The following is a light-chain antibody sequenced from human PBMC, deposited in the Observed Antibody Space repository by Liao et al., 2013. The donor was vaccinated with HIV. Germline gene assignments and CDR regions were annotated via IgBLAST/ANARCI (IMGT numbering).Light chain of an antibody. V-gene: IGLV3-1*01. CDR1: NLGDKH. CDR3: QAWDSNSWV. J-gene: IGLJ3*02. Sequence: SYEVTQPPSVSVSPGQTASIFCSGDNLGDKHASWYQQRPGQSPVLVIYQDTKRPSGIPERFSGSNSGNTATLTISGTQAMDEADYYCQAWDSNSWVFGGGTELTVL. CDR2: QDT.